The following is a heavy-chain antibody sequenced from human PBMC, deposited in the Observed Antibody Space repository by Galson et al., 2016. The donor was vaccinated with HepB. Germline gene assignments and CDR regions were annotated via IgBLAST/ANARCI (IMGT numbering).Heavy chain of an antibody. J-gene: IGHJ3*02. CDR2: INPDSGVT. CDR3: ARDRYSGSYYVGAFDI. V-gene: IGHV1-2*02. D-gene: IGHD1-26*01. CDR1: GYTFTGYY. Sequence: SCKASGYTFTGYYMPWVRQAPGQGLEWMGWINPDSGVTSYAQKFQGRVTMTRDTSISTVYMELSRLKSDDTAIYYCARDRYSGSYYVGAFDIWGQGTMVTVS.